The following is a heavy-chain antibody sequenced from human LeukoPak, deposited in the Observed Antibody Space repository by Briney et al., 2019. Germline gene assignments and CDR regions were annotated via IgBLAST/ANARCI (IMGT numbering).Heavy chain of an antibody. CDR3: ARDLGDYVFFDY. CDR1: GFTFTTFW. D-gene: IGHD4-17*01. Sequence: PGGSLRLSCAASGFTFTTFWMSWVRQAPGKGLEWVANIKQDGSEKYYVDSVKGRFTISRDNAKNSLYLQMNSLRAEDTAVYYCARDLGDYVFFDYWGQGTLVTVSS. CDR2: IKQDGSEK. J-gene: IGHJ4*02. V-gene: IGHV3-7*01.